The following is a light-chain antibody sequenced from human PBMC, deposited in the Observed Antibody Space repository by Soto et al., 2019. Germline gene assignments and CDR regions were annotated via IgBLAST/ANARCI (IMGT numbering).Light chain of an antibody. V-gene: IGLV1-40*01. CDR2: GNS. CDR3: QSYDSSLSVV. Sequence: QAVVTQPPSVSGAPGQRVTISCTGSSSNIGAGHDVHWYQQLPGTAPKLLIYGNSNRPSGVPDRFPGSKSGTSASLAITGLQAEDEADYSCQSYDSSLSVVFAPGTKLTVL. CDR1: SSNIGAGHD. J-gene: IGLJ2*01.